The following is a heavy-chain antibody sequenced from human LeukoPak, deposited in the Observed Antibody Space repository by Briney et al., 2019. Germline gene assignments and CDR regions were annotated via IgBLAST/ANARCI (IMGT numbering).Heavy chain of an antibody. CDR2: IYYSGST. D-gene: IGHD4-17*01. J-gene: IGHJ4*02. V-gene: IGHV4-39*07. CDR1: GGSISSSSYY. CDR3: ARGGSNDYGDYVDY. Sequence: SETLSLTCTVSGGSISSSSYYWGWIRQPPGKGLEWIGSIYYSGSTYYNPSLKSRVTISVDRSKNQFSLKLSSVTAADTAVYYCARGGSNDYGDYVDYWGQGTLVTVSS.